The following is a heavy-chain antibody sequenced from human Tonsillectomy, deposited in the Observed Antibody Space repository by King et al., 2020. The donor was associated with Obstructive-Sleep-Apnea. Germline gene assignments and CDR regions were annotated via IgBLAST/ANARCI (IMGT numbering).Heavy chain of an antibody. V-gene: IGHV3-30*18. CDR1: GFTFNNYD. CDR2: ILNDGRNK. D-gene: IGHD6-19*01. Sequence: VQLVESGGGVVQPGRSLRLSCAASGFTFNNYDMHWVRQAPGKGLAWVAIILNDGRNKYHADPVKGRFTISRDNSKNTLYLQMNSLRPEDTAFYYCAKGPEGTKWLVDYWGQGTLVTVSS. CDR3: AKGPEGTKWLVDY. J-gene: IGHJ4*02.